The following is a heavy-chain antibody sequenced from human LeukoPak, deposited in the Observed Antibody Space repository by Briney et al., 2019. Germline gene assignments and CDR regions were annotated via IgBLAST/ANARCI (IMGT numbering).Heavy chain of an antibody. CDR3: ARDLIHTKGADITHCYYYYGMDV. J-gene: IGHJ6*04. V-gene: IGHV3-7*03. CDR2: IKQDGSEK. D-gene: IGHD3-10*01. Sequence: PGGSLRLSCAASGFTFSSYWMSWVRQAPGKGLEWVANIKQDGSEKYYVDSVKGRFTISRDNAKNSLYLQMNSLRAEDTAVYYCARDLIHTKGADITHCYYYYGMDVWGKGTTVTVSS. CDR1: GFTFSSYW.